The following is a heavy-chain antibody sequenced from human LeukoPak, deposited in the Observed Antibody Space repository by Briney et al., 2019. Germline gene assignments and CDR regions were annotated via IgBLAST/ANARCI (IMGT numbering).Heavy chain of an antibody. CDR3: ARVKYQLLSSYYYYMDV. D-gene: IGHD2-2*01. CDR1: GDSFSSHY. V-gene: IGHV4-59*11. CDR2: ISHIGRT. Sequence: PSETLSLTCAVSGDSFSSHYWTWIRQSPGTGLEWIGYISHIGRTNYNPSLKSRVTISIDTSKNQFSLKLRSVTAADTAVYYCARVKYQLLSSYYYYMDVWGKGTTVTVSS. J-gene: IGHJ6*03.